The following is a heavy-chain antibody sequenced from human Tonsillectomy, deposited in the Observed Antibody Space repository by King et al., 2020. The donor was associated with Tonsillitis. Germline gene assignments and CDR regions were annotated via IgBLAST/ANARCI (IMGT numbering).Heavy chain of an antibody. CDR1: GGSFSGFY. V-gene: IGHV4-34*01. CDR2: INHSGST. CDR3: ASEYSGYDMDF. D-gene: IGHD5-12*01. J-gene: IGHJ4*02. Sequence: VQLQQWGAGLLKPSETLSLTCAVYGGSFSGFYWSWIRQPPGKGLEWVGEINHSGSTNYNPSLKSRVTISGDTSKNQFSLQLSPVTAADTAVYYCASEYSGYDMDFWGQGTLVTVSS.